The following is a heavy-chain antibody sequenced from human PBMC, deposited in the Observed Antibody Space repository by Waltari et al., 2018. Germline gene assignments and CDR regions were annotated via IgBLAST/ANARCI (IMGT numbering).Heavy chain of an antibody. CDR1: GYTFTGYY. Sequence: QVQLVQSGAEVKKPGASVKVSCKASGYTFTGYYMHWVRQAPGQGLEWMGWINPNSGGTNYAQEFQGRVTMTRDTSISPAYMELSRLRSDDTAVYYCARAQRSSASTSTPPSDYWGQGTLVTVSS. CDR2: INPNSGGT. D-gene: IGHD3-3*01. V-gene: IGHV1-2*02. J-gene: IGHJ4*02. CDR3: ARAQRSSASTSTPPSDY.